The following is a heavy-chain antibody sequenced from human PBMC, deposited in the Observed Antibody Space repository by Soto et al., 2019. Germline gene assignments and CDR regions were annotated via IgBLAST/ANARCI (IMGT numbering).Heavy chain of an antibody. J-gene: IGHJ6*02. V-gene: IGHV3-48*01. Sequence: GGSLRLSCAASGFTFSSYSMNWVRQAPGKGLEWVSYISSSSSTIYYADSVKGRFTISRDNAKNSLYLQMNSLRAEDTAVYYCARDLFYYYYGMDVWGQGTTVTVS. CDR3: ARDLFYYYYGMDV. CDR1: GFTFSSYS. CDR2: ISSSSSTI.